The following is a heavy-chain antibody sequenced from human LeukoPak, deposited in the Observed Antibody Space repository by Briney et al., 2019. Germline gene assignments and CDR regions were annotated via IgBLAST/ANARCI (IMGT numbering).Heavy chain of an antibody. CDR3: ARDIVLMVYAISPYYYYGMDV. D-gene: IGHD2-8*01. CDR2: IWYDGSNK. CDR1: GFTFSSYG. V-gene: IGHV3-33*01. J-gene: IGHJ6*02. Sequence: GGSLRLSCAASGFTFSSYGMPWVRQAPGKGLEWVAVIWYDGSNKYYADSVKGRFTISRDNSKNTLYLQMNSLRAEDTAVYYCARDIVLMVYAISPYYYYGMDVWGQGTTVTVSS.